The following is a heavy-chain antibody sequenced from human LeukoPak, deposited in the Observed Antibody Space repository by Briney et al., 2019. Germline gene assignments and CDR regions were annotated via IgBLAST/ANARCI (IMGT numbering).Heavy chain of an antibody. CDR3: ARSVLQFPRFDY. Sequence: PSETLSLTCTVSGGSISSYYWSWIRQPPGKGLEWIGYIYYSGSTNYNPSLKSRVTISVDTSKNQFSLKLSSVTAADTAVYYCARSVLQFPRFDYWGQGTLVTVSS. V-gene: IGHV4-59*08. D-gene: IGHD5-24*01. CDR2: IYYSGST. CDR1: GGSISSYY. J-gene: IGHJ4*02.